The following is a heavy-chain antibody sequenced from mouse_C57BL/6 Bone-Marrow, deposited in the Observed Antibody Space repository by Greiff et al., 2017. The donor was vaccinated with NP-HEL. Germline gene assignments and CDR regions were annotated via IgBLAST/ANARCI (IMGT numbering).Heavy chain of an antibody. CDR3: ARTANWGHLDY. J-gene: IGHJ4*01. Sequence: QVQLQQPGAELVMPGASVKLSCKASGYTFTSYWMHWVKQRPGQGLEWIGEIDPSDSYTNYNQKFKGKSTLTVDKSSSTAYMQLSSLTSEDSAVYYCARTANWGHLDYWGQGTSVTVSS. CDR1: GYTFTSYW. D-gene: IGHD4-1*01. CDR2: IDPSDSYT. V-gene: IGHV1-69*01.